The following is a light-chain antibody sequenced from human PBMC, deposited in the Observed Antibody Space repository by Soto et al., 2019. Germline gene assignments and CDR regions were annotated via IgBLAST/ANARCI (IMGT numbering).Light chain of an antibody. CDR3: QQRLT. V-gene: IGKV3-11*01. CDR2: DAS. CDR1: QSVSSY. J-gene: IGKJ4*01. Sequence: EIVLTQSPATLSLSPGERATLSCRASQSVSSYLAWYQQKPGQAPRLLIYDASNRATGIPARFSGSGSGTDITRTISGLVPVDFAVYYCQQRLTFGGGTKVEIK.